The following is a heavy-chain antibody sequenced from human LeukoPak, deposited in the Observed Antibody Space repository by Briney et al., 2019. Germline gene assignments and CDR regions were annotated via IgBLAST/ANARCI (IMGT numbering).Heavy chain of an antibody. CDR2: INHSGST. CDR3: ASAGARYSDTGGLYAFDF. V-gene: IGHV4-34*01. Sequence: SETLSLTCAVYGGSFSGYYWSWIRQPPGKGLEWIGEINHSGSTNYNPSLKSRVTISVDTSKNQFSLQLNSVAAADTAVYYCASAGARYSDTGGLYAFDFWGRGTMVTVSS. D-gene: IGHD2-8*02. CDR1: GGSFSGYY. J-gene: IGHJ3*01.